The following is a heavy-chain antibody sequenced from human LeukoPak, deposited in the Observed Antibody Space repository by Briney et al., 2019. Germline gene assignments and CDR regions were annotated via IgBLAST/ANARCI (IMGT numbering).Heavy chain of an antibody. J-gene: IGHJ4*02. Sequence: GASVKVSCKASGGTFSSYAISWVRQAPGQGLEWMGGIIPIFGTANYAQKFQGRVTITTDESTSTAYMELSSLRSEDTAVYYCAREPSIAARYFDYWGQGTLVTVSS. CDR3: AREPSIAARYFDY. D-gene: IGHD6-6*01. CDR1: GGTFSSYA. V-gene: IGHV1-69*05. CDR2: IIPIFGTA.